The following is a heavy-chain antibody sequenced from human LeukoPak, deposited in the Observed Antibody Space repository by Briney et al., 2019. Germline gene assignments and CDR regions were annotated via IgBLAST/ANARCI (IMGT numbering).Heavy chain of an antibody. CDR1: GFAFSSYA. CDR2: INWNGGST. V-gene: IGHV3-20*04. J-gene: IGHJ3*02. CDR3: ARGDDAFHI. Sequence: AGGSLRLSCAASGFAFSSYAMSWVRQAQGKGLEWVSGINWNGGSTNYADSVKGRFTISRDNTKNSLYLQMNSLRAEDTALYYCARGDDAFHIWGQGTMVTVSS.